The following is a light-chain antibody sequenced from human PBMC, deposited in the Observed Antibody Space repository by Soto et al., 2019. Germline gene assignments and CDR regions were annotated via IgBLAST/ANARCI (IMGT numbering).Light chain of an antibody. Sequence: EILMTQAPVTLSVSPGERATLSCRASQSVSSNLAWYQQKPGQAPSLLIYGAFTRATGIPARFSGTGSGTEFTLTISSLQSEDFALSYCQQYNDWPLTFGQGTQLEI. J-gene: IGKJ1*01. V-gene: IGKV3-15*01. CDR2: GAF. CDR3: QQYNDWPLT. CDR1: QSVSSN.